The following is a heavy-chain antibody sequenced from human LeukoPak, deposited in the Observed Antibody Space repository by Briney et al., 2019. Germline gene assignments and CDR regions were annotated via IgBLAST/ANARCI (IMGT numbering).Heavy chain of an antibody. J-gene: IGHJ4*02. CDR2: ITGSGGTT. CDR1: GFTFNSYA. CDR3: AKDQLKSWAAGTNDY. D-gene: IGHD6-13*01. V-gene: IGHV3-23*01. Sequence: GGSLRLSCAASGFTFNSYAMSWVRQAAGKGLEWVSAITGSGGTTYYADSVKGRFTISRDNSKNTLYLQMNSLRVEDTAVYYCAKDQLKSWAAGTNDYCGQGTLVTVSS.